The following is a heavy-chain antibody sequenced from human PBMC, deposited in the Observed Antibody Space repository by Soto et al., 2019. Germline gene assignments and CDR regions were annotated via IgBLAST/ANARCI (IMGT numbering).Heavy chain of an antibody. D-gene: IGHD3-3*01. CDR2: IYYSGST. CDR1: GGSISRYY. CDR3: ARARSGYYTLSPEAAYHHYLLAV. V-gene: IGHV4-59*01. J-gene: IGHJ6*02. Sequence: SETLSLTCTVSGGSISRYYWSWIRQPPGKGLEWIGYIYYSGSTNYNPSLKSRVTISVDTSKNQFSLKLSSVTAADTAVYYCARARSGYYTLSPEAAYHHYLLAVSGQGTTVPVS.